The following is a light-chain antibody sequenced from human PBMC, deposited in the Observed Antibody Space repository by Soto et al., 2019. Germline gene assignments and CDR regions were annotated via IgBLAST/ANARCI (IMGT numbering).Light chain of an antibody. V-gene: IGKV1-8*01. J-gene: IGKJ1*01. CDR1: QSISNW. CDR2: DAS. Sequence: AIRMTQSPSSLSASTGDRVTITCRASQSISNWLAWYQQRPGKAPQLLISDASRLESGVPSRFSGSGSGTDFTLTISCLQSEDFATYYCQQYYSYPRTFGQGTKVDNK. CDR3: QQYYSYPRT.